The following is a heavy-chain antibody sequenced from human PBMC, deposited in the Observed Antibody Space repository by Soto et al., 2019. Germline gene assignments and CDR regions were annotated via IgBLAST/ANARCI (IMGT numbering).Heavy chain of an antibody. Sequence: QVQLQESGPGLVKPSETLSLTCTVSGGSISSYYWSWIRQPPGKGLEWIGCIYYSGGTNYNPSLKSRVTISVDSSKNHFSLKLSSVTAADTAVYYCARRYGGNLDYWGQGTLVTVSS. CDR3: ARRYGGNLDY. CDR2: IYYSGGT. J-gene: IGHJ4*02. V-gene: IGHV4-59*08. CDR1: GGSISSYY. D-gene: IGHD1-26*01.